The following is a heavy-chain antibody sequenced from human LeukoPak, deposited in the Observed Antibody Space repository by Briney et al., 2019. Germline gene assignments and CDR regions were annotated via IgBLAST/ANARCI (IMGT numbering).Heavy chain of an antibody. CDR1: GYTLTVVS. V-gene: IGHV1-24*01. CDR2: FDPEDGET. Sequence: ASVKVSCKVSGYTLTVVSMHWVRQAPGKGLEWMGGFDPEDGETIYAQKFQGRVTMTEDTSTDTAYMELSSLRSEDTAVYYCATHYYVWGSYRSTDDAFDIWGQGTMVTVSS. D-gene: IGHD3-16*02. CDR3: ATHYYVWGSYRSTDDAFDI. J-gene: IGHJ3*02.